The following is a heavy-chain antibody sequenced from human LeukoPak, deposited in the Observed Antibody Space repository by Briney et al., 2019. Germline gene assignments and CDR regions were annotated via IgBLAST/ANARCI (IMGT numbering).Heavy chain of an antibody. J-gene: IGHJ5*02. V-gene: IGHV1-69*05. CDR2: IIHICGTA. CDR1: GGTFSSYA. CDR3: ARGRGIGARWGLNNWFDP. Sequence: GSSVKVSCQASGGTFSSYAISWVRQAPGQGLEWMGGIIHICGTANYAQKFQGRVTITTDESTSTAYMELTSLRSEDTAVYHCARGRGIGARWGLNNWFDPWGQGTLVTVS. D-gene: IGHD1-26*01.